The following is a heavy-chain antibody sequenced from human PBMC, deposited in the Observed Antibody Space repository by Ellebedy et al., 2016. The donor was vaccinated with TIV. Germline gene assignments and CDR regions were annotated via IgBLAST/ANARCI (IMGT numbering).Heavy chain of an antibody. Sequence: GGSLRLSXAASGFTFGSFAMTWVRQAPGKGLEWVAGITGSGSSADYADSVKGRFTTSRDNPKNTLYLQMNSLRAEDTAVYYCAKCRATTWYDWFDPWGQGTLVTVSS. CDR3: AKCRATTWYDWFDP. J-gene: IGHJ5*02. D-gene: IGHD6-13*01. V-gene: IGHV3-23*01. CDR2: ITGSGSSA. CDR1: GFTFGSFA.